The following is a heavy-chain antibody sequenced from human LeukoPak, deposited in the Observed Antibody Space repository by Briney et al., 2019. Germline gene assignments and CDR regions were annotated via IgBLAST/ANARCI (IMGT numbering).Heavy chain of an antibody. CDR2: IKSKTDGGTT. CDR1: GFTFSNAW. V-gene: IGHV3-15*07. J-gene: IGHJ6*02. CDR3: TTDGRIAVAGTDYYYYYGMDV. Sequence: PGGSLRLSCAASGFTFSNAWMNWVRQAPGKGLEWVGRIKSKTDGGTTDYAAPVKGRFTISRDDSKNTLYLQMNSLKTEGTAVYYCTTDGRIAVAGTDYYYYYGMDVWGQGTTVTVSS. D-gene: IGHD6-19*01.